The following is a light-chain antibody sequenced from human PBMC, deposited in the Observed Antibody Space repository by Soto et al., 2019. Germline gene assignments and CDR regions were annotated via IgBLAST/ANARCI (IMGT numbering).Light chain of an antibody. CDR1: QNVLYSANNKNH. CDR3: QEYYTSPFT. Sequence: DIVMTQSPDSLAVSLGERATINCKSSQNVLYSANNKNHLAWYQQKPGQPPKLLIYWASTLESGVPDRFSGSGSGTDFTLTISSLQAEDVAVYYCQEYYTSPFTFGPGTKVDVK. V-gene: IGKV4-1*01. J-gene: IGKJ3*01. CDR2: WAS.